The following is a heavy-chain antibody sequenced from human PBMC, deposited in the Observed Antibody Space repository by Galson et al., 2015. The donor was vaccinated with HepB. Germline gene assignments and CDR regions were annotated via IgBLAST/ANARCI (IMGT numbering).Heavy chain of an antibody. CDR3: AKATTMIVVVTQLGYFDY. CDR1: GFTFSSYA. V-gene: IGHV3-23*01. CDR2: ISGSGGST. D-gene: IGHD3-22*01. J-gene: IGHJ4*02. Sequence: SLKLSCAASGFTFSSYAMSWVRQAPGKGLEWVSAISGSGGSTYYADSVKGRFTISRDNSKNTLYLQMNSLRAEDTAVYYCAKATTMIVVVTQLGYFDYWGQGTLVTVSS.